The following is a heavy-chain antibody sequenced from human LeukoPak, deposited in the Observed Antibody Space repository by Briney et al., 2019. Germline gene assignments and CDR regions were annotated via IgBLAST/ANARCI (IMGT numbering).Heavy chain of an antibody. CDR3: ARVFGFGSGNFYTVADW. D-gene: IGHD3-10*01. J-gene: IGHJ4*02. CDR2: IYYTGSA. Sequence: PSETLSLTCTVSGDSINSRSYSWGWIRQSPGKGLEWIGIIYYTGSAYYNPSLRSRVTISVDTSKTQFSLTLTSVTAADTAVYYCARVFGFGSGNFYTVADWWGQGTLVTVSS. CDR1: GDSINSRSYS. V-gene: IGHV4-39*01.